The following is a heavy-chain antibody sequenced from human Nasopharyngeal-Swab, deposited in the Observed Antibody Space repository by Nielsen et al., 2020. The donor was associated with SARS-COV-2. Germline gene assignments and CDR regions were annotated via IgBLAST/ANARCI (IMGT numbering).Heavy chain of an antibody. CDR3: AKDGGSGSYGYDAFDI. CDR2: ISWKSESI. J-gene: IGHJ3*02. Sequence: SLKISCAASGFTFEHFGMRWVRQPPGKGLEWVAGISWKSESIGYVDSVRGRFSVSRDNAKKSLYLEMNSLRPDDTALYYCAKDGGSGSYGYDAFDIWGLGTMVTVSS. CDR1: GFTFEHFG. D-gene: IGHD1-26*01. V-gene: IGHV3-9*01.